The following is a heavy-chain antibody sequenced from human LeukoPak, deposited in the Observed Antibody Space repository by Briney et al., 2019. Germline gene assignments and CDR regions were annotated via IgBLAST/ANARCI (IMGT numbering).Heavy chain of an antibody. CDR2: ISGSGGST. D-gene: IGHD1-26*01. CDR3: AKGKRSPWELSSDY. J-gene: IGHJ4*02. Sequence: GGSLRLSCAASGFTFSSYAMSWVRQAPGKGLEWVSAISGSGGSTYYADSVKGRFTISRDNSKNTLYLQMNSLRAEDTAVYYCAKGKRSPWELSSDYWGLGTLVTVSS. CDR1: GFTFSSYA. V-gene: IGHV3-23*01.